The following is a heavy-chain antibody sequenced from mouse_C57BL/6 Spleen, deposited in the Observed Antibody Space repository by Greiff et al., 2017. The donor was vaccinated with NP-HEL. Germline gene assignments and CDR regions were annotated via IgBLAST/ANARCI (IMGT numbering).Heavy chain of an antibody. J-gene: IGHJ4*01. CDR3: VRGDYGSSYDYAMDY. D-gene: IGHD1-1*01. CDR1: GFTFNTYA. Sequence: EVQRVESGGGLVQPKGSLKLSCAASGFTFNTYAMHWVRQAPGKGLEWVARIRSKSSNYATYYADSVKDRFTISRDDSQSMLYLQMNNLKTEDTAMYYCVRGDYGSSYDYAMDYWGQGTSVTVSS. V-gene: IGHV10-3*01. CDR2: IRSKSSNYAT.